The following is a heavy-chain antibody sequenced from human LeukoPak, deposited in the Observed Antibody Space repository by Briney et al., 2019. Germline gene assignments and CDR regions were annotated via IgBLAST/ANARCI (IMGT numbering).Heavy chain of an antibody. CDR1: SGSISSAAYS. D-gene: IGHD5-12*01. Sequence: SETLSLTCAVSSGSISSAAYSWSWIRQPPGKGLEWIVYIYHNGTTYYNPSLKSRVTISVDRSKNQFSLWLKSVTAADTAVYYCARASYSGYPPYYYGLDVWGKGTTVTVSS. CDR2: IYHNGTT. CDR3: ARASYSGYPPYYYGLDV. V-gene: IGHV4-30-2*01. J-gene: IGHJ6*04.